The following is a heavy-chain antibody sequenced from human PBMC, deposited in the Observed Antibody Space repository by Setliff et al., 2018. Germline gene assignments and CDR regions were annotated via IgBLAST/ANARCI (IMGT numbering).Heavy chain of an antibody. CDR1: GGSFRGYY. Sequence: SETLSLTCGVYGGSFRGYYWSWIRQPPGKGLEWIGEINHSGSTNYNPSLKSRVTISVDTSKNQFSLKLSSVTAADTAVYYCARHPTNPNFDPWGRGILVTVSS. J-gene: IGHJ5*02. CDR3: ARHPTNPNFDP. V-gene: IGHV4-34*01. CDR2: INHSGST.